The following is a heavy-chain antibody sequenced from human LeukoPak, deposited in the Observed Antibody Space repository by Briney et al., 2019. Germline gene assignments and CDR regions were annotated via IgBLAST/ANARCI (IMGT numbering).Heavy chain of an antibody. D-gene: IGHD3-22*01. CDR3: AKDAYESSGYYYFYYYYYYMDV. Sequence: PGRSLRLSCAASGFTFDDYAMHWVRQAPGKGLEWVSGISWNSGSIGYADSVKGRFTISRDNAKNTLYLQMNSLRAEDTAVYYCAKDAYESSGYYYFYYYYYYMDVWGKGTTVTVSS. V-gene: IGHV3-9*01. CDR2: ISWNSGSI. J-gene: IGHJ6*03. CDR1: GFTFDDYA.